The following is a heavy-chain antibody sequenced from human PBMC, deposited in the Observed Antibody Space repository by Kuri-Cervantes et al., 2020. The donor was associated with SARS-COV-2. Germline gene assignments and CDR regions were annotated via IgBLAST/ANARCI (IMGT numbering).Heavy chain of an antibody. CDR2: LNPEDGET. CDR1: GNTLTESA. J-gene: IGHJ5*02. D-gene: IGHD1-26*01. V-gene: IGHV1-24*01. Sequence: ASVKVSCKVSGNTLTESAMHWVRQAPGKGLEWMGGLNPEDGETIYAQKFQGRVTMTEDTSTDTAYMELSSLRSEDTAVYYCATGPPLVGATSLGGRFDPWGQGTLITVSS. CDR3: ATGPPLVGATSLGGRFDP.